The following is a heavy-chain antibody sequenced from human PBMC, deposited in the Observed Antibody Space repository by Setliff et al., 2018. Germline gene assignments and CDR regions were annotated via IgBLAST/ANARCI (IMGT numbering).Heavy chain of an antibody. Sequence: SETLSLTCTVSGASLSSGTYYWGWIRQSPGKGLEWIGRIYYRGDTYYNAALKGRLTISVDTAQNQFSLRLTSVTAADTAVYYCARTGTYRYFDYWGQGALVTVSS. D-gene: IGHD1-1*01. CDR3: ARTGTYRYFDY. V-gene: IGHV4-39*01. CDR2: IYYRGDT. J-gene: IGHJ4*02. CDR1: GASLSSGTYY.